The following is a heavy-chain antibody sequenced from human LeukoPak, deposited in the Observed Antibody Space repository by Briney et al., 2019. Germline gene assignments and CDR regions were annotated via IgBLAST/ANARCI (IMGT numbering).Heavy chain of an antibody. D-gene: IGHD6-19*01. V-gene: IGHV1-2*02. CDR3: AREPIAVAAIDY. CDR2: INPNSGGT. Sequence: GASVKVSCNASGYTFTGYYMHWVRQAPGQGLEWMGWINPNSGGTNYAQKFQGRVTMTRDTSISTAYMELSRLRSDDTAVYYCAREPIAVAAIDYWGQGTLVTVSS. J-gene: IGHJ4*02. CDR1: GYTFTGYY.